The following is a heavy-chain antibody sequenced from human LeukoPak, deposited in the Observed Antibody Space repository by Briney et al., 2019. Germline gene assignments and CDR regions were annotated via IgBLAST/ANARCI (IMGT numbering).Heavy chain of an antibody. V-gene: IGHV3-23*01. D-gene: IGHD2-21*02. J-gene: IGHJ4*02. CDR2: ISGSGDST. CDR1: GFTFSSYS. CDR3: AKDRLLNCRGVCYIFDY. Sequence: GGSLRLSCAASGFTFSSYSMNWVRQAPGKGLEWVSSISGSGDSTFYADSVKGRFSISRDNSKNTLYLQVNGLRTEDTAVYYCAKDRLLNCRGVCYIFDYWGQGTVVTVSS.